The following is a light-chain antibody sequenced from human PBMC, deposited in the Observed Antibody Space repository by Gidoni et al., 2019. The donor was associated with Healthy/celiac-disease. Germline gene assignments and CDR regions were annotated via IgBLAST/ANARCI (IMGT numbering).Light chain of an antibody. Sequence: DIQMTQSPSSLSASVGDRVTITCQASKDISNYLHWYQQKPGQAPKLLIYDASNLETGVPSRFSGSGSGTDFTFTISSLQPEDIATYYCQQYDNLPFTFGPGTKVDIK. V-gene: IGKV1-33*01. CDR2: DAS. CDR3: QQYDNLPFT. CDR1: KDISNY. J-gene: IGKJ3*01.